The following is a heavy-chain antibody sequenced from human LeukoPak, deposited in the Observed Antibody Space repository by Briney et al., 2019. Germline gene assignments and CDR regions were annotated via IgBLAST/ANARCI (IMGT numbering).Heavy chain of an antibody. CDR2: MNPNIGNT. CDR3: ARDLYYYDSSGYYYNNWFDP. D-gene: IGHD3-22*01. J-gene: IGHJ5*02. V-gene: IGHV1-8*01. Sequence: ASVKVSCKASGYTFTSYVINWVRQATGQGLGWRGWMNPNIGNTGYAQKFQGRVTMTRNTSISNAYMELSSLRSEDTAVYYCARDLYYYDSSGYYYNNWFDPWGQGTLVTVSS. CDR1: GYTFTSYV.